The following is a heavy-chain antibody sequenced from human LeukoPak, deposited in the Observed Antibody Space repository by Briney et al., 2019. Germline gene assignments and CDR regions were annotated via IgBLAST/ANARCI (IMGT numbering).Heavy chain of an antibody. J-gene: IGHJ4*02. CDR1: RYTFTGYY. V-gene: IGHV1-2*02. CDR2: INPNSGGT. CDR3: ASWIAVAGGFDY. D-gene: IGHD6-19*01. Sequence: ASVKVSRKASRYTFTGYYMHWLRQAPGQGLAGMGWINPNSGGTNYAQKFQGRVTMTRDTSISTAYMELSRLRSDDTAVYYCASWIAVAGGFDYWGQGTLVTVSS.